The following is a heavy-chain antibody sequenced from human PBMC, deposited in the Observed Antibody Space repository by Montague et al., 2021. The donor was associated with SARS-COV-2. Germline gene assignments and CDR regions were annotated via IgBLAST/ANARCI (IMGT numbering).Heavy chain of an antibody. CDR3: ASLTLGYCSSTSCYSDWFDP. J-gene: IGHJ5*02. Sequence: SETLSLTCAVYGGSFSGYYWSWIRQPPGKGLEWIGEINHSGSTNYNPSLKSRVTISVDTSKNQSSLKLSSVTAADTAVYYCASLTLGYCSSTSCYSDWFDPWGQGTQVTVSS. CDR1: GGSFSGYY. V-gene: IGHV4-34*01. CDR2: INHSGST. D-gene: IGHD2-2*02.